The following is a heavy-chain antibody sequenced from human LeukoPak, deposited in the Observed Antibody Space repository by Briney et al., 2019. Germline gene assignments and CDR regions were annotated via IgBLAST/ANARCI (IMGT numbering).Heavy chain of an antibody. D-gene: IGHD2/OR15-2a*01. CDR1: GYTFTSYG. V-gene: IGHV1-24*01. CDR3: AISMDPVYWYFDL. Sequence: GASVKVSCKASGYTFTSYGISWVRQAPGQGLEWMGGFDPEDGETIYAQKFQGRVTMTEDTSTDTAYMELSSLRSEDTAVYYCAISMDPVYWYFDLWGRGTLVTVSS. CDR2: FDPEDGET. J-gene: IGHJ2*01.